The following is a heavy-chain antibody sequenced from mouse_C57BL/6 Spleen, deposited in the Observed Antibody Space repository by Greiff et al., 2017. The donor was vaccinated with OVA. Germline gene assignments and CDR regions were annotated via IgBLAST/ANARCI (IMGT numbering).Heavy chain of an antibody. V-gene: IGHV1-69*01. CDR1: GYTFTSYW. CDR3: ARSSLLRDYFDY. CDR2: IDPSDSYT. J-gene: IGHJ2*01. Sequence: QVQLQQPGAELVMPGASVKLSCKASGYTFTSYWMHWVKQRPGQGLEWIGEIDPSDSYTNYNQKFKGKSTLTVDKSSSTAYMQLSSLTSEDSAVYYCARSSLLRDYFDYWGQGTTLTVAS. D-gene: IGHD1-2*01.